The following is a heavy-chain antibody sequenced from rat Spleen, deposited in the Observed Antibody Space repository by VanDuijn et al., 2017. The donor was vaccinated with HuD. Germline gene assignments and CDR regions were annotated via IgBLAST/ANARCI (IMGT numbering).Heavy chain of an antibody. D-gene: IGHD3-4*01. J-gene: IGHJ4*01. Sequence: EVQLQESGPGLVKPSQSLSLTCSVTGYSITSSYWGWIRKFPGNKMEWIGHISSSGSTNYNPSLKSRISITRDTSKNQFFLQVNSVTTEDTATFYCAKTNNPYFYIMDAWGQGASVTVSS. CDR3: AKTNNPYFYIMDA. CDR2: ISSSGST. CDR1: GYSITSSY. V-gene: IGHV3-1*01.